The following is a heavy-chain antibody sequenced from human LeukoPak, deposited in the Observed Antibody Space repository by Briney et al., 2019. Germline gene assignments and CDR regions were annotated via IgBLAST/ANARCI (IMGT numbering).Heavy chain of an antibody. D-gene: IGHD3-9*01. V-gene: IGHV1-2*02. CDR2: INPNSGGT. CDR1: GYTFTGYY. J-gene: IGHJ6*02. CDR3: ARDKTVTYYDILTGNYYYYDMDV. Sequence: ASVKVSCKASGYTFTGYYMHWVRQAPGQGLEWMGWINPNSGGTNYAQKFQGRVTMTRDTSISTAYMELSRLRSDDTAVYYCARDKTVTYYDILTGNYYYYDMDVWGQGTTVTVSS.